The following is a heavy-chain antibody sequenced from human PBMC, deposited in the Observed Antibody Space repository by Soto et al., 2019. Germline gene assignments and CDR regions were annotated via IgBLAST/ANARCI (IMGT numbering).Heavy chain of an antibody. CDR1: GDSIGSGGFP. Sequence: QVHLQETGSGLVETFQTLSLTCTVSGDSIGSGGFPWTWIRQSTGKGLEWIGYVYRTGATSYNPSLEGRASISVDTSRNQFSRKLKSVTPADTAVYFCASESYAMSSFALDVWGRGTAVTVSS. CDR2: VYRTGAT. J-gene: IGHJ6*02. V-gene: IGHV4-30-2*06. CDR3: ASESYAMSSFALDV. D-gene: IGHD2-2*01.